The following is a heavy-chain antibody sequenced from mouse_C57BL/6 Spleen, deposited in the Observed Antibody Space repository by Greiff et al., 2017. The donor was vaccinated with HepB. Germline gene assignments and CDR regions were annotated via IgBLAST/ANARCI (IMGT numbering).Heavy chain of an antibody. J-gene: IGHJ3*01. D-gene: IGHD5-5*01. CDR3: AMNYL. V-gene: IGHV1-59*01. Sequence: QVQLQQSGAELVRPGTSVKLSCKASGYTFTSYWMHWVKQRPGQGLEWIGVIDPSDSYTNYNQKFKGKATLTVDTSSSTAYMQLSSLTSEDSAVYYCAMNYLWGQGTLVTVSA. CDR1: GYTFTSYW. CDR2: IDPSDSYT.